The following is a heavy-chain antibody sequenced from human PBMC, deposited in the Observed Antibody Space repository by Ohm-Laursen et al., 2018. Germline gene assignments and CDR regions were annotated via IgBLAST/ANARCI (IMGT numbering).Heavy chain of an antibody. CDR2: IYWDDDK. D-gene: IGHD4-17*01. V-gene: IGHV2-5*02. CDR3: AHSPKMTTVHY. J-gene: IGHJ4*02. Sequence: TQTLTLTSTFSGFSLSTSGVGVGWIRQPPGKALEWLALIYWDDDKRYSLSLKSRLTITKDSSKSQVVLTMTNMDPVDTATYYCAHSPKMTTVHYWGQGTLVTVSS. CDR1: GFSLSTSGVG.